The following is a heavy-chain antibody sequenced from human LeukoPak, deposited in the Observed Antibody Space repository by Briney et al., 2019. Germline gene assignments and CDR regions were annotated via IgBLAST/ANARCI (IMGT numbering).Heavy chain of an antibody. Sequence: GESLRLSCAASGFTFRNVWMTWVRQAPGKGLEWLGLIKSETDGGTTEYAAPLKGRFTISRDDSKKMAYLQINSLKTEDTAVYYCTTWTSLWGQGTLVTVSS. J-gene: IGHJ4*02. CDR3: TTWTSL. V-gene: IGHV3-15*01. CDR2: IKSETDGGTT. D-gene: IGHD3/OR15-3a*01. CDR1: GFTFRNVW.